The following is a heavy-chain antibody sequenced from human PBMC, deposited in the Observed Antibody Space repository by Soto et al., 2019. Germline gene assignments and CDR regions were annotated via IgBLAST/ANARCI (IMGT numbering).Heavy chain of an antibody. D-gene: IGHD5-12*01. CDR2: MNPNSGDT. CDR3: ARDVGGYAYIGY. J-gene: IGHJ4*02. V-gene: IGHV1-8*01. Sequence: QVQLVQSGAEVKKPGASVKVSCKASGYTFTSYDINWVRQATGQGLEWMGRMNPNSGDTGFARKFQGRLTMTRNTSISTAYMELSGLRSEDTALYYCARDVGGYAYIGYWGQGTLVTVSS. CDR1: GYTFTSYD.